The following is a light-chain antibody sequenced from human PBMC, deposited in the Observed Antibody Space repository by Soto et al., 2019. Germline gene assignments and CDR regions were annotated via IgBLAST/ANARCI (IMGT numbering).Light chain of an antibody. CDR3: QQYDAHST. Sequence: DIKMTQSPSTLSASVGGTVTITCRASRSISSWLAWYQQKPGIPPKLLIYEASTLQSGVPSRFSGRQYGTEFTLTIRRLQPDYSTTYYCQQYDAHSTFGQGTKVDIK. J-gene: IGKJ1*01. CDR1: RSISSW. CDR2: EAS. V-gene: IGKV1-5*03.